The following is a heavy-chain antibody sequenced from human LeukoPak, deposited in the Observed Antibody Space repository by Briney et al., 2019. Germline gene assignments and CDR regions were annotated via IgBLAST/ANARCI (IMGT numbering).Heavy chain of an antibody. J-gene: IGHJ4*02. Sequence: GSSVKVSCKASGGTFSSYAISWVRQAPGQGLEWMGRIIPIFGIANYAQKFQGRVTITADKSTSTAYMELSSLRSEDTAVYYCARGLKRGYSYGYRFDYWGQGTLVAVSS. D-gene: IGHD5-18*01. CDR1: GGTFSSYA. CDR2: IIPIFGIA. CDR3: ARGLKRGYSYGYRFDY. V-gene: IGHV1-69*04.